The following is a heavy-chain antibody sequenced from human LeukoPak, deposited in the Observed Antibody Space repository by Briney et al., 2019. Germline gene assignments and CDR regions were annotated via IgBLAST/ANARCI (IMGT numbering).Heavy chain of an antibody. D-gene: IGHD5-18*01. V-gene: IGHV4-39*01. CDR3: ARLSGPSYGYYLQQLAFDY. J-gene: IGHJ4*02. CDR1: GGSISSSSYY. Sequence: PSETLSLTCTVPGGSISSSSYYWGWIRQPPGKGLEWIGGIYYSGSIYYNPSLKSRVTISVDTSKNQFSLKLSSVTAADTAVYSCARLSGPSYGYYLQQLAFDYWGQGTLVTVSS. CDR2: IYYSGSI.